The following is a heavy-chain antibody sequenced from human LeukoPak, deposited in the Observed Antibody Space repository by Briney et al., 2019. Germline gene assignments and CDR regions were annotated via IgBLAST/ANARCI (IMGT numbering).Heavy chain of an antibody. CDR3: AREGGGNLVVVPAAFDY. CDR1: GFTFSSYW. V-gene: IGHV3-7*01. Sequence: GVLRLPCAASGFTFSSYWMSWVRQAPGKGLEWVANIKQDGGEKYYVDSVKGRFTISRDNAKNSLYLQMNSLRAEDTAVYYCAREGGGNLVVVPAAFDYWGQGTLVTVSS. CDR2: IKQDGGEK. D-gene: IGHD2-2*01. J-gene: IGHJ4*02.